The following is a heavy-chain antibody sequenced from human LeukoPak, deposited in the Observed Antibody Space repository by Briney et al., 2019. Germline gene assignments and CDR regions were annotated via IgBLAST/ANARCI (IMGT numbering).Heavy chain of an antibody. CDR2: VYHSGIT. D-gene: IGHD3-10*01. CDR1: GGSITNTNYY. CDR3: ARASFASGSYYFEL. V-gene: IGHV4-39*07. Sequence: SETLSLTCTVSGGSITNTNYYWAWIRQPPGEGLEWIGSVYHSGITYYTPSLKSRVSISVDTSKNQFSLKVTSVTAADTAVYFCARASFASGSYYFELWGQGTLIIVSS. J-gene: IGHJ4*02.